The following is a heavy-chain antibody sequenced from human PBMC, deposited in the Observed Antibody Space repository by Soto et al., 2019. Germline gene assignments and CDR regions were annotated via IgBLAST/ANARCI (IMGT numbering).Heavy chain of an antibody. D-gene: IGHD3-10*01. V-gene: IGHV4-34*01. Sequence: SETLSLTCAVYGGSFSGYYWSWIRQPPGKGLEWIGEINHSGSTNYNPSLKSRVTISVDTSKNQFSLKLSSVTAADTAVYYCASNHYYGSGSYWAYYYYYGMDVWGQGTTVTVSS. CDR2: INHSGST. J-gene: IGHJ6*02. CDR3: ASNHYYGSGSYWAYYYYYGMDV. CDR1: GGSFSGYY.